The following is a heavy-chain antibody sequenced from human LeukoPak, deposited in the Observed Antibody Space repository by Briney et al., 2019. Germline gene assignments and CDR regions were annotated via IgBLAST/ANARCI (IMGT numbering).Heavy chain of an antibody. CDR1: GGSFGGYY. J-gene: IGHJ5*02. V-gene: IGHV4-34*01. CDR2: INHSGST. D-gene: IGHD3-16*02. Sequence: SETLSLTCAVYGGSFGGYYWSWIRQPPGKGLEWIGEINHSGSTNYNPSLKSRVTISVDTSKNQFSLKLSSVTAADTAVYYCARGRRDYVWGSYRYMHEFFDPWGQGTLVTVPS. CDR3: ARGRRDYVWGSYRYMHEFFDP.